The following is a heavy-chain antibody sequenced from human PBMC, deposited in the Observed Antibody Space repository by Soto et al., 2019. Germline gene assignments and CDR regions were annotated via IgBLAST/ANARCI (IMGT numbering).Heavy chain of an antibody. V-gene: IGHV2-5*01. Sequence: QITLKESGPALVKPTQTLTLTCNFSGFSFSTSGVSVAWIRQPPGKALEWLALIYWNDDKRYSPSLKSRLTITKDTSKKQVVLRMTDMDPVDTATYYCAHRPPSGLNSSWTYAYWGQGILITVSS. D-gene: IGHD6-13*01. CDR1: GFSFSTSGVS. J-gene: IGHJ4*02. CDR2: IYWNDDK. CDR3: AHRPPSGLNSSWTYAY.